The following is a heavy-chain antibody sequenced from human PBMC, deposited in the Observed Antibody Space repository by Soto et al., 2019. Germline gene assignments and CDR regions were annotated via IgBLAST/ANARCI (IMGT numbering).Heavy chain of an antibody. D-gene: IGHD6-19*01. CDR1: GFTFSSYW. J-gene: IGHJ6*02. CDR2: INSDGSST. CDR3: ARIGSSSGWLYYYYGMDV. Sequence: PGGSLRLSCAASGFTFSSYWMHWVRQAPGKGLVWVSRINSDGSSTSYADSVKGRFTISRDSAKNTLYLQMNSLRAEDTAVYYCARIGSSSGWLYYYYGMDVWGQGTTVTVSS. V-gene: IGHV3-74*01.